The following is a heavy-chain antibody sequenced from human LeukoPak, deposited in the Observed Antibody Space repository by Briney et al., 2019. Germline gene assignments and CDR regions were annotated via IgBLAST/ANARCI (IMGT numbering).Heavy chain of an antibody. CDR3: ARDPQRGYSGSDAFDI. CDR2: ISISSTYI. J-gene: IGHJ3*02. Sequence: KPGGSLRLSCAASGFTFNTYNMNWVRLAPGKGLEWVSSISISSTYIYYADSVKGRFTISRDNAKNSLYLQMSSLTAADTAVYYCARDPQRGYSGSDAFDIWGQGTMVTVSS. D-gene: IGHD5-12*01. V-gene: IGHV3-21*04. CDR1: GFTFNTYN.